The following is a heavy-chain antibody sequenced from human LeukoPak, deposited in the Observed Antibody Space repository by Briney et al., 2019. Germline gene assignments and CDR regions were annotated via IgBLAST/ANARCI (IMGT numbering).Heavy chain of an antibody. CDR1: GFTFSSYS. CDR2: ISYDGRDK. V-gene: IGHV3-30*18. Sequence: GGSLRLSCAASGFTFSSYSMNWVRQAPGKGLEWMAGISYDGRDKFYADSVKGRSTISRVNTNNTLYLQMNSLRSEDTAVYYCAKGNSGSDLGYFALWGRGTLVTVSS. J-gene: IGHJ2*01. D-gene: IGHD5-12*01. CDR3: AKGNSGSDLGYFAL.